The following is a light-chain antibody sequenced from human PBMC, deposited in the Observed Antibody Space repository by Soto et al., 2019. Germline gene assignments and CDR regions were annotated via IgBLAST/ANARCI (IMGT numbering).Light chain of an antibody. CDR3: QQYNSYWT. V-gene: IGKV1-5*01. CDR2: DAS. CDR1: QILSSW. Sequence: THPPSALSASAGDRAAVTFRASQILSSWLAWYQLKPGKAPKLLIYDASSLESGVPSRFSGSGSGTEFTLTISRLQPDDFATYYCQQYNSYWTFGQGTKAAIK. J-gene: IGKJ1*01.